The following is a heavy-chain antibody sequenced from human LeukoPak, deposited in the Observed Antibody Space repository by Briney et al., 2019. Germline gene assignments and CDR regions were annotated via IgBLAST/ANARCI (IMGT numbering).Heavy chain of an antibody. Sequence: GGSLRLSCAASGFTFSSYWMSWVRQAPGKGLEWVANIKQDGSEKYYVDSVKGRFTISRDNAKNSLYLQMNSLRAEDTAVYYCAREGLQLWVNAFDIWGQGTMVTVSS. CDR3: AREGLQLWVNAFDI. V-gene: IGHV3-7*01. CDR2: IKQDGSEK. D-gene: IGHD5-18*01. J-gene: IGHJ3*02. CDR1: GFTFSSYW.